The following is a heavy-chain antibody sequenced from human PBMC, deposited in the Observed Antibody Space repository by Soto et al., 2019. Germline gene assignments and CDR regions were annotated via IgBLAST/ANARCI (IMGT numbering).Heavy chain of an antibody. CDR1: GGSISSSSYY. CDR2: IYYSGST. Sequence: SETLSLTCTVSGGSISSSSYYWGWIRQPPGKGLEWIGSIYYSGSTYYNPSLKSRVTISVDTSKNQFSLKLSSVTAADTAVYYCARQVPLAGIGYWGQGTLVTVSS. D-gene: IGHD3-3*02. J-gene: IGHJ4*02. V-gene: IGHV4-39*01. CDR3: ARQVPLAGIGY.